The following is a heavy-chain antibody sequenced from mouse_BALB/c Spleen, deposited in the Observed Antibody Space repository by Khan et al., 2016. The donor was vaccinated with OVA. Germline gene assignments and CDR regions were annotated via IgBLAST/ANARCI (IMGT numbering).Heavy chain of an antibody. Sequence: EVELVESGGGLVRPGGSLKLSCAASGFSFTSYTMSWVRQTPEKRLEWVATISSGSTYTYYPDSVKGRFTIPRDNAKHTLYLQMSSRKSEDTAMYYCTRDGNYAHWYFDVWGAGTTVTVSS. CDR3: TRDGNYAHWYFDV. CDR2: ISSGSTYT. V-gene: IGHV5-6-4*01. J-gene: IGHJ1*01. D-gene: IGHD2-1*01. CDR1: GFSFTSYT.